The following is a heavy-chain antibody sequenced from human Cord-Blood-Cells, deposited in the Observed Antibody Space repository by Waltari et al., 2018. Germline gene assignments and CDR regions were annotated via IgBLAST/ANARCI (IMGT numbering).Heavy chain of an antibody. D-gene: IGHD3-22*01. CDR3: ARISPPTIFDSSCYYYFDY. Sequence: QVTLQESGPALVKPTQTLTLTCTFSGFSLSTSGMRVSWIRQPPGKSLEWLASIDWDEDKFYSTSLKTRLTISKDTSKNQVVLTMTNMDPVDTATYYGARISPPTIFDSSCYYYFDYWGQGTLVTVSS. V-gene: IGHV2-70*04. J-gene: IGHJ4*02. CDR2: IDWDEDK. CDR1: GFSLSTSGMR.